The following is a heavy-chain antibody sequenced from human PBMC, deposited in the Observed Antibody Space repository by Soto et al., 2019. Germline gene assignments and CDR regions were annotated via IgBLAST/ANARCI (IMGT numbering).Heavy chain of an antibody. V-gene: IGHV3-74*01. Sequence: PGGSLRLSCAASGFTFSSYWMYWVRQAPGKGLIWVSRIHSDGSTSSYADSVKGRFTIPRDNAKNTLYLQMNSLRAEDTAVYFCARDTVIGYYYYGMDVWGQGTTVTVSS. CDR2: IHSDGSTS. CDR1: GFTFSSYW. D-gene: IGHD3-10*01. CDR3: ARDTVIGYYYYGMDV. J-gene: IGHJ6*02.